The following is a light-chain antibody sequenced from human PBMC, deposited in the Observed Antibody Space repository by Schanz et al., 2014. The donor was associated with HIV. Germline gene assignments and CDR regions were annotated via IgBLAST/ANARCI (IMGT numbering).Light chain of an antibody. CDR3: QSFDSSLSGYV. V-gene: IGLV2-14*02. J-gene: IGLJ1*01. CDR1: SSDVGSYNL. CDR2: DVN. Sequence: QSALTQPASVSGSPGQSITISCTGTSSDVGSYNLVSWYQHHPGKAPKLMIYDVNNRPSGVSDRFSGSKSGTSASLAITGLQAEDKADYYCQSFDSSLSGYVFGTGTKLTVL.